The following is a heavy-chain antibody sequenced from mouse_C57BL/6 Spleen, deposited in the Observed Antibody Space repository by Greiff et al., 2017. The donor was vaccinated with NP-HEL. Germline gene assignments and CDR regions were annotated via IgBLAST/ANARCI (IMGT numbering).Heavy chain of an antibody. CDR2: ISSGGDYI. V-gene: IGHV5S21*01. D-gene: IGHD2-2*01. J-gene: IGHJ1*03. CDR3: ERGEREDGYDGYFDV. CDR1: GFTFSSYA. Sequence: EVMLVESGEGLVKPGGSLKLSCAASGFTFSSYAMSWVRQTPEKRLEWVAYISSGGDYIYYADPVKGRFTISRDNARNTLYLQMSSLTSEDTAMYYCERGEREDGYDGYFDVWGTGTTVTVSS.